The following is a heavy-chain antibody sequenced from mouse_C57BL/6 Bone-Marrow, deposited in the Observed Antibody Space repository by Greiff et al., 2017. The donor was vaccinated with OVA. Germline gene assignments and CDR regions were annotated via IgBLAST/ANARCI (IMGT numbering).Heavy chain of an antibody. J-gene: IGHJ2*01. CDR1: GFNIKDDY. CDR2: IDPENGDT. V-gene: IGHV14-4*01. Sequence: VQLQQSGAELVRPGASVKLSCTASGFNIKDDYMHWVKQRPEQGLEWIGWIDPENGDTEYASKFQGKATITADTSSNTAYLQRSSLTSEDTAVYYCTTYAVYFDYWGQGTTLTVSS. CDR3: TTYAVYFDY.